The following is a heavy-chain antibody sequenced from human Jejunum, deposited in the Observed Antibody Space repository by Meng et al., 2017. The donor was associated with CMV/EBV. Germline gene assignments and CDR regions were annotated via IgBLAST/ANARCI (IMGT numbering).Heavy chain of an antibody. CDR2: ISSSSNNI. J-gene: IGHJ4*02. D-gene: IGHD1-26*01. V-gene: IGHV3-21*01. Sequence: AAGFTFSEYSINWVRQAPGKGLEWVSSISSSSNNIYCADSVKGRFTISRDNAKNSLYLQLNSLRAEDTAVYFCARDLRSLVGAFDSWGQGTLVTVSS. CDR3: ARDLRSLVGAFDS. CDR1: GFTFSEYS.